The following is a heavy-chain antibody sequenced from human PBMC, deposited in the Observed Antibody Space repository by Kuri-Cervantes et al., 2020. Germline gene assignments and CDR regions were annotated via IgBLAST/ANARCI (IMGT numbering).Heavy chain of an antibody. CDR3: ARAYSRGWPFLDY. D-gene: IGHD6-19*01. V-gene: IGHV5-51*01. CDR2: VHPDDSDT. Sequence: GESLKISCKAFGYKFTTYWIGWVRQMPGKGLEWMGIVHPDDSDTRYSPSFQGQVTISADKSISIAYLQWSSLKASDTAMYYCARAYSRGWPFLDYWGQGTLVTISS. J-gene: IGHJ4*02. CDR1: GYKFTTYW.